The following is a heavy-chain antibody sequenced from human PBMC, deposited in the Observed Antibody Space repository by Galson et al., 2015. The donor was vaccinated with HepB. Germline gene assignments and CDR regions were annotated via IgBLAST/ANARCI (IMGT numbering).Heavy chain of an antibody. V-gene: IGHV4-39*01. D-gene: IGHD3-22*01. CDR3: ARHGLGLSYDSSGYYIGY. J-gene: IGHJ4*02. CDR2: IYYSGST. CDR1: GGSISSSSYY. Sequence: SETLSLTCTVSGGSISSSSYYWSWIRQPPGKGLEWIGSIYYSGSTYYNPSLKSRVTISVDTSKNQFSLKLSSVTAADTAVYYCARHGLGLSYDSSGYYIGYWGQGTLVTVSS.